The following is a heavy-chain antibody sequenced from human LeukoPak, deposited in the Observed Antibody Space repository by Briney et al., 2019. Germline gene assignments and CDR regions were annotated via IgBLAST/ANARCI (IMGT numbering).Heavy chain of an antibody. Sequence: ASVKVSCKASGYTFTSYGISWVRQAPGQGLEWMGWINPNSGGTNYAQKFQGRVTMTRDTSISTAYMELSRLRSDDTAVYYCARDGAYYYDSSGYLVRGGFDYWGQGTLVTVSS. V-gene: IGHV1-2*02. CDR1: GYTFTSYG. CDR3: ARDGAYYYDSSGYLVRGGFDY. D-gene: IGHD3-22*01. J-gene: IGHJ4*02. CDR2: INPNSGGT.